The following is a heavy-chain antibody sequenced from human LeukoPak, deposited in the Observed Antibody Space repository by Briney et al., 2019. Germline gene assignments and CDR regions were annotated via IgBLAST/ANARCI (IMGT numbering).Heavy chain of an antibody. J-gene: IGHJ6*02. D-gene: IGHD2-15*01. Sequence: GGSLRLSCAASGFTFSSYAMHWARQAPGKGLEWVAVISYDGSNKYYADSVKGRFTISRDNSKNTLYLQMNSLRAEDTAVYYCARDAFLCSGGSCYFYYYYYGMDVWGQGTTVTVSS. CDR1: GFTFSSYA. V-gene: IGHV3-30-3*01. CDR2: ISYDGSNK. CDR3: ARDAFLCSGGSCYFYYYYYGMDV.